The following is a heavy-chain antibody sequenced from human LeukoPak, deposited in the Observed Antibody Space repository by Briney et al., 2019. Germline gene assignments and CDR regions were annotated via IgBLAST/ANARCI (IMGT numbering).Heavy chain of an antibody. D-gene: IGHD4-17*01. Sequence: SETLSLTCTVSGGSISSYYWSWIRQPPGKGLEWIGYIYYSGSTNYNPSLKSRVTISVDTSKNQFSLKLSSVPAADTAVYYCARDRYGDYLDYWGQGTLVTVSS. CDR2: IYYSGST. CDR1: GGSISSYY. CDR3: ARDRYGDYLDY. J-gene: IGHJ4*02. V-gene: IGHV4-59*01.